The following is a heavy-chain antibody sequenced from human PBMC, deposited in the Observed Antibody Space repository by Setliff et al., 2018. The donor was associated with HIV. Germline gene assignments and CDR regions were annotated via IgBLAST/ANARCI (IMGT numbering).Heavy chain of an antibody. CDR3: VNPSGAMGDFDS. CDR1: GGSFSGYY. CDR2: INHSGST. V-gene: IGHV4-34*01. J-gene: IGHJ4*02. D-gene: IGHD3-16*01. Sequence: SETLSLTCAVYGGSFSGYYWSWIRQPPGKGLEWIGEINHSGSTNYNPSLKSRVTISIDTSKNQFSLQLTSVTAADTAVYYCVNPSGAMGDFDSWGQGTLVTVSS.